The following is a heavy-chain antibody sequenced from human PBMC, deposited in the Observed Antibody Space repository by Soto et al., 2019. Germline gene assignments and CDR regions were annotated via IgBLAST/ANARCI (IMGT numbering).Heavy chain of an antibody. J-gene: IGHJ4*02. D-gene: IGHD2-21*01. CDR1: GFTFSSYA. Sequence: GGSLRLSCAASGFTFSSYAMSWVRQAPGKGLEWVSAISGSGGSTYYADSVKGRFTISRDNSKNTLYLQMNSLRAEDTAVYYCAKVNQSPYCGGDCSDWALDYWGQGTLVTVSS. CDR2: ISGSGGST. V-gene: IGHV3-23*01. CDR3: AKVNQSPYCGGDCSDWALDY.